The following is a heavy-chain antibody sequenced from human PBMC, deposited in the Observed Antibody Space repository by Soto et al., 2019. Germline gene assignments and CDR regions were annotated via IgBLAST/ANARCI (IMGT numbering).Heavy chain of an antibody. D-gene: IGHD1-26*01. J-gene: IGHJ2*01. CDR1: GFTVSSSY. Sequence: EVQLVESGGGLVQPGGSLRLSCAASGFTVSSSYMGWVRQAPGKGLEWVSSIYSGGNTYYADSVRGRFTISTDNSKDTLYLHMNSLRVDDTAMYYCARHVGFYWYFDLWGRGTLVTVSS. V-gene: IGHV3-66*04. CDR2: IYSGGNT. CDR3: ARHVGFYWYFDL.